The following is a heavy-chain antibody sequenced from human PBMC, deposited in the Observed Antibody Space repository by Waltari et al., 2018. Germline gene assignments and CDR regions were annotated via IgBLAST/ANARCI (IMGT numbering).Heavy chain of an antibody. V-gene: IGHV4-34*01. CDR2: INHSGST. Sequence: QVQLQQWGAGLLKPSETLSLTCAVYGGSFRGYYWSRIRQPPGQGLEWIGEINHSGSTNYNPSLKSRVTISVDTSKNQFSLKLSSVTAADTAVYYCAREKVGATSGFDYWGQGTLVTVSS. CDR1: GGSFRGYY. J-gene: IGHJ4*02. CDR3: AREKVGATSGFDY. D-gene: IGHD1-26*01.